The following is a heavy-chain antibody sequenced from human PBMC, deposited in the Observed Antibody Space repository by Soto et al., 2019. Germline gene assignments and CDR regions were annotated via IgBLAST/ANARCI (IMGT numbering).Heavy chain of an antibody. CDR2: ISASGSNT. CDR3: AKGGAQLLHYNWFDP. Sequence: GGSLRLSCAASGFTFRSYAMSWVRQAPGKGLEWVSSISASGSNTYYADSVKGRFTISRDNSKNTLYLQMNSLRAEDTAVYYCAKGGAQLLHYNWFDPWGQGTLVTVSS. CDR1: GFTFRSYA. D-gene: IGHD2-2*01. J-gene: IGHJ5*02. V-gene: IGHV3-23*01.